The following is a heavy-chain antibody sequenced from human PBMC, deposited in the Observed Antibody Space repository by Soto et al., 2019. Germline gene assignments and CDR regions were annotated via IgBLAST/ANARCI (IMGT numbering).Heavy chain of an antibody. CDR1: GGAFSGYY. CDR3: ARGGHGSGRRDSYYYGMDV. CDR2: INHSGST. Sequence: SETLSLTCAVYGGAFSGYYWSWIRRPPGKGLEWLGEINHSGSTNYNPSLKSRVTISVDTSKNQFSLKLSSVTAADTAVYYCARGGHGSGRRDSYYYGMDVWGQGTTVTVSS. D-gene: IGHD3-10*01. J-gene: IGHJ6*02. V-gene: IGHV4-34*01.